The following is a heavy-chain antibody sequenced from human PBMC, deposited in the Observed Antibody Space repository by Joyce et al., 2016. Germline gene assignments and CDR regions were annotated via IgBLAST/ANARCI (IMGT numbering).Heavy chain of an antibody. D-gene: IGHD6-6*01. J-gene: IGHJ4*02. CDR2: ASHSVGS. CDR3: ARGRLAARVRHSPDLDF. CDR1: GGSFSDYY. V-gene: IGHV4-34*01. Sequence: QVQLQQWGARLLKPSETLSLTCAVFGGSFSDYYWSWIRQPPRKGLEWIGEASHSVGSNYNASLKSRVTKSVDTYKKQFALRVTSVTAADTAVYYCARGRLAARVRHSPDLDFWGQGTLVTVSS.